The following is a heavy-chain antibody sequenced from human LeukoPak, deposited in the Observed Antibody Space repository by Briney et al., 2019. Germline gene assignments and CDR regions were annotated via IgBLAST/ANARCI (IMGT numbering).Heavy chain of an antibody. V-gene: IGHV4-34*01. Sequence: PSETLSLTCAVYGGSFSGYYWSWIRQPPGKGLEWIGEINHSGSTNYNPSLKSRVTISVDTSKNQFSLKLSSVTAADTAVYYCARGYIRSSSGWKVNWFDPWGQGTLVTVSS. D-gene: IGHD6-19*01. CDR3: ARGYIRSSSGWKVNWFDP. CDR1: GGSFSGYY. CDR2: INHSGST. J-gene: IGHJ5*02.